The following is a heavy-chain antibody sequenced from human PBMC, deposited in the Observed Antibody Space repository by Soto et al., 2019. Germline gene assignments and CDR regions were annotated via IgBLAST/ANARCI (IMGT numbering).Heavy chain of an antibody. Sequence: LSLTCAVSGTSISSTFWWAWVRQSPGKGLEWVSSISSSSSYIYYADSVKGRFTVSRDTSKNTLYLQMNNLRADDTAVYYCVRGDNWSDEASDYWGQGTLVTVSS. CDR1: GTSISSTFW. CDR2: ISSSSSYI. J-gene: IGHJ4*02. CDR3: VRGDNWSDEASDY. V-gene: IGHV3-21*01. D-gene: IGHD1-1*01.